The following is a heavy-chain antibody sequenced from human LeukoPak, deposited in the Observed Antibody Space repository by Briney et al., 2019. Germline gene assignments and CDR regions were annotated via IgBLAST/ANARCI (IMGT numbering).Heavy chain of an antibody. J-gene: IGHJ4*02. V-gene: IGHV3-30*02. CDR2: IRYDGSNK. D-gene: IGHD3-3*01. Sequence: PGGSLSLSCAASGFTFSSYGMHWVRQAPGKGLEWVAFIRYDGSNKYYADSVKGRFTISRDNSKNTLYLQMNSLRAEDTAVYYCARGLTIFGVPLGYWGQGTLVTVSS. CDR3: ARGLTIFGVPLGY. CDR1: GFTFSSYG.